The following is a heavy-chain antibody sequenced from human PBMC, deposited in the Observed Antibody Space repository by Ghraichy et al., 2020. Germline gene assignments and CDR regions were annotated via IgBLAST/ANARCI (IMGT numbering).Heavy chain of an antibody. CDR3: TTDFYDFWSGSDY. CDR2: IKSKTDGGTT. D-gene: IGHD3-3*01. CDR1: GFTFSNAW. J-gene: IGHJ4*02. Sequence: GGSLRLSCVASGFTFSNAWMSWVRQAPGKGLEWVGLIKSKTDGGTTDYAAPVKGRFTISRDGSKNTLYLQMNSLKTEDTAVYYCTTDFYDFWSGSDYWGQGTLVTVSS. V-gene: IGHV3-15*01.